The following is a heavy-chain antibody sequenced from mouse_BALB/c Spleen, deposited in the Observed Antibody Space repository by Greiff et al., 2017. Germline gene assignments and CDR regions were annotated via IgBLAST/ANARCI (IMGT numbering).Heavy chain of an antibody. CDR3: NALLRLRAY. D-gene: IGHD1-2*01. J-gene: IGHJ2*01. CDR1: GFNIKDYY. V-gene: IGHV14-4*02. Sequence: EVKLMESGAELVRSGASVKLSCTASGFNIKDYYMHWVKQRPEQGLEWIGWIDPENGDTEYAPKFQGKATMTADTSSNTAYQQLSSLTSEDTAVYYCNALLRLRAYWGQGTTLTVSS. CDR2: IDPENGDT.